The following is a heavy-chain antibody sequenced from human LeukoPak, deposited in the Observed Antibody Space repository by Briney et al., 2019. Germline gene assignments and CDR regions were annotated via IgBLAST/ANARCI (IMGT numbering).Heavy chain of an antibody. V-gene: IGHV3-43*01. Sequence: PGGSLRLSCAASGFTFDDYTMHWVRQALGKGLEWVSLISWDGGSTYYADSVKGRFTISRDNSKNSLYLQMNSLRTEDTALYYCAKDGSSGWYKNYYYYMDVWGKGTTVTVSS. CDR1: GFTFDDYT. J-gene: IGHJ6*03. CDR3: AKDGSSGWYKNYYYYMDV. D-gene: IGHD6-19*01. CDR2: ISWDGGST.